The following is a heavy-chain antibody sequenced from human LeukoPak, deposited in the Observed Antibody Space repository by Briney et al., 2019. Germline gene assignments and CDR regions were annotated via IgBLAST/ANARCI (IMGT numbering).Heavy chain of an antibody. J-gene: IGHJ6*02. CDR1: GGSFSGYY. D-gene: IGHD3-16*01. CDR2: INHSGST. CDR3: AQQGGYYYYGMDV. V-gene: IGHV4-34*01. Sequence: SETLSLTCAVYGGSFSGYYLSWIRQPPGKGLEWIGEINHSGSTNYNPSLKSRVTISVDTSKNQFSLKLSSVTAADTAVYYCAQQGGYYYYGMDVWGQGTTVTVSS.